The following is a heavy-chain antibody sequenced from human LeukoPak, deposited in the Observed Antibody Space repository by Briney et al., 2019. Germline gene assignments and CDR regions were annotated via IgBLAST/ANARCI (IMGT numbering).Heavy chain of an antibody. CDR1: GGTFSSYA. CDR3: ARGAGEYYYDSSGHPMDY. CDR2: IIPIFGTA. J-gene: IGHJ4*02. D-gene: IGHD3-22*01. Sequence: SVKVSCKASGGTFSSYAISWVRQAPGQGLEWMGGIIPIFGTANYAQKFQGRVTITADESTSTAYMELSSLRSEDTAVYYCARGAGEYYYDSSGHPMDYWGQGTLVTVSS. V-gene: IGHV1-69*13.